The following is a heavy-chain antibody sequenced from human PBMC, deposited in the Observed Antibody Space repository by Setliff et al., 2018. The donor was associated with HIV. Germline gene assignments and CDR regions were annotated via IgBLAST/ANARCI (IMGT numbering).Heavy chain of an antibody. V-gene: IGHV1-69*13. J-gene: IGHJ5*02. CDR2: IIPMFVTA. D-gene: IGHD1-1*01. CDR1: GGNFRFYA. CDR3: ARAKATRQARPTNCFDP. Sequence: SVKVSCKASGGNFRFYAFSWVRQAPGQGLEWMGGIIPMFVTANYAQKFQDRVTITADESTSAAYMELSSLRFEDTAVYYCARAKATRQARPTNCFDPWGQGTLVTVSS.